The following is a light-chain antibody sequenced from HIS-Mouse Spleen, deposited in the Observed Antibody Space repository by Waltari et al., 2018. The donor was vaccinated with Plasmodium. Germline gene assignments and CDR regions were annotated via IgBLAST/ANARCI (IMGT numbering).Light chain of an antibody. J-gene: IGKJ2*01. CDR3: QQLNSYPLYT. CDR1: QGISSY. CDR2: AAS. Sequence: DIQLTQSPSFLSASVGDRVTITCRASQGISSYLAWYQQKPGKAPKLLIYAASTLQSGVPSRFSVSGSGTEFTLIISSLQPEDFATYYCQQLNSYPLYTFGQGTKLEIK. V-gene: IGKV1-9*01.